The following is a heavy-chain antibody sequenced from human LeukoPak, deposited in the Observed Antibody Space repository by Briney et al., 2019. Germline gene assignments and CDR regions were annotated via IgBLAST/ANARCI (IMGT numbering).Heavy chain of an antibody. J-gene: IGHJ4*02. Sequence: PGGSLRLSCAASGFSLSNYAMSWLRQAPGKGLEWVAVISYDGPNKYYAESVKGRFTISRDNSKNTLYLQMNSLRAEDTAVYYCAKGMATYGSGSLFDYWGQGILVTVSS. CDR3: AKGMATYGSGSLFDY. V-gene: IGHV3-30*18. D-gene: IGHD3-10*01. CDR2: ISYDGPNK. CDR1: GFSLSNYA.